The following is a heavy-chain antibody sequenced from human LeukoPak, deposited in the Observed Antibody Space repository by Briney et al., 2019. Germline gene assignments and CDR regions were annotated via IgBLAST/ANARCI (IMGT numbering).Heavy chain of an antibody. V-gene: IGHV4-34*01. J-gene: IGHJ6*02. CDR2: INHSGST. CDR1: GGSFSGYY. CDR3: ASSSVYGMDV. Sequence: PSETLSLTCAVYGGSFSGYYWSWIRQPPGKGLEWIGEINHSGSTNYNPSLKSRVTISVDTSKNQFSLKLSSVTAADTAVYYCASSSVYGMDVWGQGTTVTVSS.